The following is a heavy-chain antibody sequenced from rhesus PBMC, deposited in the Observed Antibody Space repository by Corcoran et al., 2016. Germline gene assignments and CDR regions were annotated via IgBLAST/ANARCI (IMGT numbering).Heavy chain of an antibody. Sequence: QLQLQESGPGLVKPSETLSVTCAVSGGSISSSYWSWSRQAPGKGLEWIGHGDGSGSSTYYNPSLKSRVTISKDTSKNQFFLKLSSVTAADTAVYYCARDRDFWGQGLRVTVSS. V-gene: IGHV4-169*02. J-gene: IGHJ3*01. CDR1: GGSISSSY. CDR2: GDGSGSST. CDR3: ARDRDF.